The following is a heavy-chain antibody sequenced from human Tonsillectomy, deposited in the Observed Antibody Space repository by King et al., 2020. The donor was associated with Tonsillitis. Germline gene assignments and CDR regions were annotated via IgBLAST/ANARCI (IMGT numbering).Heavy chain of an antibody. CDR1: GFTFSDYY. Sequence: VQLVESGGGLVKPGGSLRLSCAASGFTFSDYYMTWIRQAPGKGLELVSYISSNGNTIYYAESVKGRLTISRDNAKNSLYLQMNSLRAEDTAVYYCARRGGSSSGHYYYSMDVWGQGTTVTVSS. CDR3: ARRGGSSSGHYYYSMDV. CDR2: ISSNGNTI. J-gene: IGHJ6*02. V-gene: IGHV3-11*01. D-gene: IGHD6-6*01.